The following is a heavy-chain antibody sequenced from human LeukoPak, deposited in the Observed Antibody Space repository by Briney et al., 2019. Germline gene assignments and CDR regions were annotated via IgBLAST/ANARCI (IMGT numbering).Heavy chain of an antibody. CDR1: GFTFSDSG. V-gene: IGHV3-21*01. D-gene: IGHD6-13*01. J-gene: IGHJ4*02. CDR2: ISSSSSYK. CDR3: AREIEGSSWKYYFDY. Sequence: PGRSMRLSCVVSGFTFSDSGMHWVRQAPGKGLEWVSSISSSSSYKYYADSVKGRFTISRDNAKNSLYLQMSSLRAEDMAVYYCAREIEGSSWKYYFDYWGQGTLVTVSS.